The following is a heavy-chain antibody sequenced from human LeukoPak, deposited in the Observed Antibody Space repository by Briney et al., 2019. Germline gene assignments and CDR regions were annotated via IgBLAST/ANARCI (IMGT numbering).Heavy chain of an antibody. CDR3: ARGNIVVVVAATEDWFDP. D-gene: IGHD2-15*01. Sequence: PSETLSLTCIVSGGSISRYYWSWIRQPPGKGLEWIGYFDNSDSTNYNPSLKNRVTISEDTSKNQFALELRSVTAADTAVYYCARGNIVVVVAATEDWFDPWGQGTLVTVSS. J-gene: IGHJ5*02. CDR1: GGSISRYY. V-gene: IGHV4-59*01. CDR2: FDNSDST.